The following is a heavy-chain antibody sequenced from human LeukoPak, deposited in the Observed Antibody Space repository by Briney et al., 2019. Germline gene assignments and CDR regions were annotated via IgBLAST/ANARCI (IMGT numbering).Heavy chain of an antibody. J-gene: IGHJ4*02. Sequence: PGGSLRLSCAASGFTFSSYSMNWVRQAPGKGLEWVAVIWYDGSNKYYADSVKGRFTISRDNSKNTLYLQMNSLRAEDTAVYYCGRGRWGGGYYFDYWGQGTLVTVSS. D-gene: IGHD3-16*01. CDR1: GFTFSSYS. CDR3: GRGRWGGGYYFDY. V-gene: IGHV3-33*08. CDR2: IWYDGSNK.